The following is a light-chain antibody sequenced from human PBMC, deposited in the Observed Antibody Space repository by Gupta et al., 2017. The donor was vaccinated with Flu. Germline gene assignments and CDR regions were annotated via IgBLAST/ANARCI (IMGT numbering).Light chain of an antibody. Sequence: QSVLTQPPSASGSPWQSVTSTCSGSSTNIGSNYVYWYQQHPGTAPKLLIYSNNQRPSGVPDRFSGSKSGTSASLAISGLRSEDEADYYCAAWDDSLSGWVFGGGTKLTVL. CDR1: STNIGSNY. CDR3: AAWDDSLSGWV. V-gene: IGLV1-47*02. CDR2: SNN. J-gene: IGLJ3*02.